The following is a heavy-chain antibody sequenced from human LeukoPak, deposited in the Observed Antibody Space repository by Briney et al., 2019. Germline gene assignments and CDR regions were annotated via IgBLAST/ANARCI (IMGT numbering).Heavy chain of an antibody. CDR3: ARDLGHYYDSEEIFDP. V-gene: IGHV1-69*04. D-gene: IGHD3-22*01. J-gene: IGHJ5*02. Sequence: SVKVSCKASGGTFSSYAISWVRQAPGQELEWMGRIIPILGIANYAQKFQGRVTITADKSTSTAYMELSSLRSEDTAVYYCARDLGHYYDSEEIFDPWGQGTLVTVSS. CDR1: GGTFSSYA. CDR2: IIPILGIA.